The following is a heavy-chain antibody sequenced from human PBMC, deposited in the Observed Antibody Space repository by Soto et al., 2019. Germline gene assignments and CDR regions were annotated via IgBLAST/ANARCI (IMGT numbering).Heavy chain of an antibody. J-gene: IGHJ4*02. CDR2: IFYSGSA. V-gene: IGHV4-59*01. Sequence: SETLSLTCTVSGGSIGTYYWSWIRQPPGKGLEWIGYIFYSGSANYNPSLKSRVTISIDTSKNQFSLSLTSINTADTAVYYCARSSNWFLSPFDYWGPGTLVTVSS. CDR1: GGSIGTYY. D-gene: IGHD6-13*01. CDR3: ARSSNWFLSPFDY.